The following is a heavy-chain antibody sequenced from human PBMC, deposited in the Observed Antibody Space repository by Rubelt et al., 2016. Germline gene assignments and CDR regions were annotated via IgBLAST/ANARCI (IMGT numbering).Heavy chain of an antibody. V-gene: IGHV4-34*01. Sequence: QVQLQQWGAGLLKPSETLSLTCAVYGGSFSGYYWSWIRQPPGKGLEWIGEINHSGSTNYNPSLKGRVTIVVDTSKNQFSLKLSSVTAADTAVYYCARHPLAARLVVWYCDLWGRGTLVTVAS. CDR3: ARHPLAARLVVWYCDL. CDR2: INHSGST. CDR1: GGSFSGYY. D-gene: IGHD6-6*01. J-gene: IGHJ2*01.